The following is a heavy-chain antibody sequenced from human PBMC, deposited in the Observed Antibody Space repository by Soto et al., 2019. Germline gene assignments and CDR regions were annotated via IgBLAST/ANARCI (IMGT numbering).Heavy chain of an antibody. CDR1: GGSFSSYA. V-gene: IGHV1-69*01. CDR3: AKVGVDSTMDETRYYFDF. CDR2: ITPIFGAA. Sequence: QVQLVQSGPELRRPGSSVKVSCTVSGGSFSSYAISWVRQSAGQGLEWMGGITPIFGAANYARNFHGRVSITAGVDESTSRVNLEVHSLRPEDTAVYYRAKVGVDSTMDETRYYFDFCGQGTLVTVSA. J-gene: IGHJ4*02. D-gene: IGHD3-10*01.